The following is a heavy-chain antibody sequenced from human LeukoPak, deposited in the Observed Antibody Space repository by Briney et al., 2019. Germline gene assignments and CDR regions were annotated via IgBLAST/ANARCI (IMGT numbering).Heavy chain of an antibody. CDR2: FDPEDGET. D-gene: IGHD3-16*01. CDR3: AAGFRLRLGTGDLYNWFDP. V-gene: IGHV1-24*01. Sequence: ASVKVSCKVSGYTLTELSMHRVRQAPGKGLEWMGGFDPEDGETIYAQKFQGRVTMTEDTSTDTAYMELSSLRSEDTAVYYCAAGFRLRLGTGDLYNWFDPWGQGTLVTVSS. J-gene: IGHJ5*02. CDR1: GYTLTELS.